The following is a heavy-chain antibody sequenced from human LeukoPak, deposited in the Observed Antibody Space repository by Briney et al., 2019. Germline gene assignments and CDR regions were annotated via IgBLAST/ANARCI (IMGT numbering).Heavy chain of an antibody. CDR2: ISGSGGST. CDR1: GFTFSSYA. V-gene: IGHV3-23*01. CDR3: ARRIAVACPYAFDV. Sequence: PGGSLRLSCTASGFTFSSYAMSWVRQAPGKGLEWVSAISGSGGSTYYAHSVKGRFTISRDNSKNTLFVQTNNLRVEERPIYYCARRIAVACPYAFDVWGQGTMVSVSS. J-gene: IGHJ3*01. D-gene: IGHD6-19*01.